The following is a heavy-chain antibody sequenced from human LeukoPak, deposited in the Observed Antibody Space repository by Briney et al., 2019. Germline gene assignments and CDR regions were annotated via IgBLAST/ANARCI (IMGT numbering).Heavy chain of an antibody. CDR1: GGSISSSSYY. CDR2: IYYSGST. J-gene: IGHJ3*02. CDR3: ARLTPATSCYVFCPPAANAFDI. D-gene: IGHD2-2*01. V-gene: IGHV4-39*01. Sequence: SETLSLTCTVSGGSISSSSYYWGWIRQPPGKGLEWIGSIYYSGSTYYNPSLKSRVTISVDTSKNQFSLKLSSVTAADTAVYYCARLTPATSCYVFCPPAANAFDIWGQGTMVTVSP.